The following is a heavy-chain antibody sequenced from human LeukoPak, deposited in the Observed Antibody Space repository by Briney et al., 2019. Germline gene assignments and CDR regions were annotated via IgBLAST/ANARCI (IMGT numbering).Heavy chain of an antibody. V-gene: IGHV3-20*04. CDR3: ARAVVAVAGTGGAFDI. Sequence: GESLRLSCAASGFTFDDYGMSWVRQAPGKGLEWVSGINWNGGSTGYADSVKGRFTISRDNAKNSLYLQMNSLRAEDTALYYCARAVVAVAGTGGAFDIWGQGTMATVSS. D-gene: IGHD6-19*01. CDR2: INWNGGST. CDR1: GFTFDDYG. J-gene: IGHJ3*02.